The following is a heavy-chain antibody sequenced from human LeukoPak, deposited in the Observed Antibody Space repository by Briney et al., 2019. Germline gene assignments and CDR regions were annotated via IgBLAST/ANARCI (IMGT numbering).Heavy chain of an antibody. D-gene: IGHD6-25*01. J-gene: IGHJ4*02. Sequence: GRSLRLSCAASGFTFSSYGMHWVRQAPGKGLEWVAVISYDGSNKYYADSVKGRFTISRDNSKNTLYLQMNSLRAEDTAVYYCAKDSTRGSIDYWGQGTLVTVSS. CDR1: GFTFSSYG. V-gene: IGHV3-30*18. CDR3: AKDSTRGSIDY. CDR2: ISYDGSNK.